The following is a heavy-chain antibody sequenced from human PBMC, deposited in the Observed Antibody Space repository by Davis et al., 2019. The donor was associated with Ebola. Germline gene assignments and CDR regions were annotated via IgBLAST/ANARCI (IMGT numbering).Heavy chain of an antibody. J-gene: IGHJ6*02. D-gene: IGHD3-3*01. CDR3: ARDKTHYDFWSGYYFRHYYGMDV. Sequence: SETLSLTCAVYGGSFSGYYWSWIRQPPGKGLEWIGEINHSGSTDYNPSLKSRVTISVDTSKNQFSLKLSSVTAADTAVYYCARDKTHYDFWSGYYFRHYYGMDVWGQGTTVTVSS. CDR1: GGSFSGYY. V-gene: IGHV4-34*01. CDR2: INHSGST.